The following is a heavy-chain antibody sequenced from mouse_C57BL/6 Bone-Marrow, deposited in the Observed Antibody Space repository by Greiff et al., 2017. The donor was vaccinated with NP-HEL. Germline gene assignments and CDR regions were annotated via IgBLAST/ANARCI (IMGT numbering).Heavy chain of an antibody. CDR1: GYTFTSYW. J-gene: IGHJ4*01. D-gene: IGHD2-2*01. CDR2: IHPNSGST. CDR3: GRRVYYGYDPYDAMDY. V-gene: IGHV1-64*01. Sequence: QVQLKQPGAELVKPGASVKLSCKASGYTFTSYWMHWVKQRPGQGLEWIGMIHPNSGSTNYNEKFKSKATLTVDKSSSTAYRQRSSLTSEDAAVYYCGRRVYYGYDPYDAMDYWGQGTSVTVSS.